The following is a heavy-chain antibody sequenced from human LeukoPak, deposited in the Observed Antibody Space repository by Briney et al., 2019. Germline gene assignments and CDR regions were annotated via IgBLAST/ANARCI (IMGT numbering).Heavy chain of an antibody. J-gene: IGHJ4*02. Sequence: GGSLRFSCVASGFTFNNYWMNWVRQAPGKGLEWVAMIKQDGNEKYYVDSVKGRFTISRDNAKNSLYLQMYSLRAEDTAVYYCVAGKEKWGQGTLVTVSS. CDR3: VAGKEK. CDR2: IKQDGNEK. CDR1: GFTFNNYW. D-gene: IGHD6-19*01. V-gene: IGHV3-7*02.